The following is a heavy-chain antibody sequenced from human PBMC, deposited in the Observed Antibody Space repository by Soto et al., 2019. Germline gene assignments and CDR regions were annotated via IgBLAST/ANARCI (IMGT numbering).Heavy chain of an antibody. CDR3: ARGSDVDIVATNWFDP. J-gene: IGHJ5*02. V-gene: IGHV4-31*03. D-gene: IGHD5-12*01. CDR1: GGSISSGGYY. Sequence: QVQLQESGPGLVKPSQTLSLTCTVSGGSISSGGYYWSWIRQHPGKGLEWIVYIYYSGSTYYNPSLKSRVTISVDTSKNQFSLKLSSVTAADTAVYYCARGSDVDIVATNWFDPWGQGTLVTVSS. CDR2: IYYSGST.